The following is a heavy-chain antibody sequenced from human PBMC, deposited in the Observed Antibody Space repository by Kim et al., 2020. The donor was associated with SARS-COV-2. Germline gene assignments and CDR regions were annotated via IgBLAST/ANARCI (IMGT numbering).Heavy chain of an antibody. CDR1: GGSFSGYY. CDR3: ARGRGGSDAH. CDR2: INHSGST. D-gene: IGHD2-15*01. J-gene: IGHJ4*02. Sequence: SETLSLTCAVYGGSFSGYYWSWIRQTPGKGLEWIGEINHSGSTNYNPSLKSRVTISVDTSKNQFSLKLSSVTAADTAVYYCARGRGGSDAHWGQGTLVTVAS. V-gene: IGHV4-34*01.